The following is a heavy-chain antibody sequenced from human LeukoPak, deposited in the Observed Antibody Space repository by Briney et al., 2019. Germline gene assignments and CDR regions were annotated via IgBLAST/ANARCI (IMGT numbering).Heavy chain of an antibody. CDR3: ARAEVGNSGSYCD. V-gene: IGHV4-4*07. Sequence: SETLSLTCTVSGGSIRSFYWSWIRQSAGKGLEWIGRIYPSVNTNYNPSLKSRVTMSADTSKNQFSLKLRSVTAADTAVYYCARAEVGNSGSYCDWGQGTLVTVSS. D-gene: IGHD1-26*01. CDR1: GGSIRSFY. J-gene: IGHJ4*02. CDR2: IYPSVNT.